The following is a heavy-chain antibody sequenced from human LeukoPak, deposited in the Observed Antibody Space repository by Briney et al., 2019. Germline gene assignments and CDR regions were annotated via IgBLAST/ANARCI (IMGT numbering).Heavy chain of an antibody. CDR2: IFPSGGEI. CDR1: GFTFSTFA. V-gene: IGHV3-23*01. Sequence: GGSLRLSCAASGFTFSTFAMIWVRQPPGKGLEWVSSIFPSGGEIHYADSVRGRFTISRDNSKSTLSLQMNSLRAEDTAVYYCAKDLRGSYYGVIYFDYWGQGTLVTVSS. D-gene: IGHD1-26*01. CDR3: AKDLRGSYYGVIYFDY. J-gene: IGHJ4*02.